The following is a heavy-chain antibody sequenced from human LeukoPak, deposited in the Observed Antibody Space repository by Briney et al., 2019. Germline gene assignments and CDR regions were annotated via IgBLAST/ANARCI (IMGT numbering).Heavy chain of an antibody. J-gene: IGHJ4*02. CDR2: IYPGDSDT. D-gene: IGHD3-9*01. CDR3: ARHYGILTGYSHFDY. Sequence: GESLKISCKGSGYSFTSYWIGWVRQMPGKGLEWMGIIYPGDSDTRYSPSFQGQVTISANKSINTAYLQWSSLKASDTAMYYCARHYGILTGYSHFDYWGQGTLVTVSS. V-gene: IGHV5-51*01. CDR1: GYSFTSYW.